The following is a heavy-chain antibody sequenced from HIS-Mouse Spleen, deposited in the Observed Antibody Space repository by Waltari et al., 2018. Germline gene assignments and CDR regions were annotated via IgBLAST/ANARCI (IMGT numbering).Heavy chain of an antibody. J-gene: IGHJ4*02. V-gene: IGHV3-30*18. CDR1: GFTFSSYG. CDR3: AKDRQQLGFDY. Sequence: QVQLVESGGGVVQPGRSLRLSCAASGFTFSSYGMHWVRQAPGKGLEWVAVISYDGINKYYADSVKGRFTISRDNSKNTLYLQMNSLRAEDTAVYYCAKDRQQLGFDYWGQGTLVTVSS. CDR2: ISYDGINK. D-gene: IGHD6-13*01.